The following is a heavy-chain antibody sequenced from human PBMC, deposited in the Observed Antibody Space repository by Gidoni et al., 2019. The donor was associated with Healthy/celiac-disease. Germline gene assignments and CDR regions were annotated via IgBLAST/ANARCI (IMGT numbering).Heavy chain of an antibody. CDR1: VYTFTGFD. CDR3: ARAAYDILTGYQYYFDY. J-gene: IGHJ4*02. D-gene: IGHD3-9*01. CDR2: INPNSGGT. Sequence: QVQLVQAGAEVKKHGSSVTVSCTASVYTFTGFDMHWVRQAPGQGLEWMGWINPNSGGTNYAQKFQGWVTMTRDTSISTAYMELSRLRSDDTAVYYCARAAYDILTGYQYYFDYWGQGTLVTVSS. V-gene: IGHV1-2*04.